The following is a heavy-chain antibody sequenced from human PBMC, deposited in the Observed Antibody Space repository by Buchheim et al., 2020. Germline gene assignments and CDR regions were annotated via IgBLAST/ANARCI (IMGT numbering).Heavy chain of an antibody. Sequence: QVQLVESGGGVVQPGRSLRLSCAASGFPFSSYGMHWVRQAPGKGLEWVAVISHDGSNKYYADSVKARFTISRDNSKNTLYLQMSSLRAGDTAVYYCAKEYGDYVFDYWGQGTL. CDR1: GFPFSSYG. V-gene: IGHV3-30*18. D-gene: IGHD4-17*01. CDR2: ISHDGSNK. J-gene: IGHJ4*02. CDR3: AKEYGDYVFDY.